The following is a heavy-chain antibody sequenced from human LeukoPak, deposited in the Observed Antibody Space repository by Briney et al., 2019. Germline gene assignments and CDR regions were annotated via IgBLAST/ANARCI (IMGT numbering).Heavy chain of an antibody. CDR2: MNPNSGNT. V-gene: IGHV1-8*02. CDR3: AIGKVASRRGSWFDP. J-gene: IGHJ5*02. Sequence: VXVSCKTSGYTFTTYDINWVRQAAGQXLEWMGWMNPNSGNTGYAQKFQGRVTMTRNTSINTAYMDLSSLTSEDTAVYYCAIGKVASRRGSWFDPWGQGTLVTVSS. D-gene: IGHD3-16*01. CDR1: GYTFTTYD.